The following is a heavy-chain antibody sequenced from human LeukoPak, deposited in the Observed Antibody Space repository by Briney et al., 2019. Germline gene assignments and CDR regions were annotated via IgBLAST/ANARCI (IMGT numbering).Heavy chain of an antibody. CDR1: GFTFSNAW. V-gene: IGHV3-23*01. Sequence: PGGSLRLSCVASGFTFSNAWMSWVRQAPGKELEGVSGISSSGGSTFYADSVKGRFTISKDISENTLYLQMNSLRAEDTAVYFCAKDSNLGRIEYWGQGALVTVSS. J-gene: IGHJ4*02. CDR3: AKDSNLGRIEY. CDR2: ISSSGGST.